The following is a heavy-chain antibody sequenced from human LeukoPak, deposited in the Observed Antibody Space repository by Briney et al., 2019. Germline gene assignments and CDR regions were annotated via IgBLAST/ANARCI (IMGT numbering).Heavy chain of an antibody. CDR3: ARCVAVAAWFDP. D-gene: IGHD6-19*01. J-gene: IGHJ5*02. CDR2: ICYSGST. V-gene: IGHV4-59*08. Sequence: SETLSLTCTVSGGSISAYYWYWIRQPPGKGLEWIGYICYSGSTKYNPSLKSRATISVDTSKTQFSLKLSSVNAADTAVYYCARCVAVAAWFDPWGQGTLVTVSS. CDR1: GGSISAYY.